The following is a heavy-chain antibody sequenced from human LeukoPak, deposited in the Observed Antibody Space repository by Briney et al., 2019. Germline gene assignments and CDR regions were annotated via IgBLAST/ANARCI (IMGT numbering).Heavy chain of an antibody. Sequence: ASVKVSCKASGYTFTSYDINWVRQATGQGLEWMGWMNPNSGDTAYAQNLQGRVTITRSTSLSTAYMELSSLRSEDTAVYYCASANFQHWGQGTLVTVSS. CDR3: ASANFQH. CDR1: GYTFTSYD. CDR2: MNPNSGDT. J-gene: IGHJ1*01. V-gene: IGHV1-8*01. D-gene: IGHD2-8*01.